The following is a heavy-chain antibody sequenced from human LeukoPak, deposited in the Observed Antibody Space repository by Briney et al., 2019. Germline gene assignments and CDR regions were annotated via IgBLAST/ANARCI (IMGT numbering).Heavy chain of an antibody. CDR3: ARDSLWFGESPNWFDP. D-gene: IGHD3-10*01. CDR1: GFTFSSYW. Sequence: GGSLRLSCAASGFTFSSYWMSWVRQAPGKGLEWVANIKQDGSEKYYVDSVKGRFTISRDNAKNSLYLQMNSLRAEDTAVYYCARDSLWFGESPNWFDPWGQGTLVTVSS. CDR2: IKQDGSEK. V-gene: IGHV3-7*01. J-gene: IGHJ5*02.